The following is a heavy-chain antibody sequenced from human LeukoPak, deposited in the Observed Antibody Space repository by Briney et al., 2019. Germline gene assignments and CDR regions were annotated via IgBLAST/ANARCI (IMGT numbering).Heavy chain of an antibody. D-gene: IGHD2-2*01. J-gene: IGHJ6*02. CDR3: AYLPAAHPGDCYYGMDV. Sequence: PGGSLRLSCAASGFTFSSYSMNWVRQAPGKGLEWVSSISSSSYIYYADSVKGRFTISRDNAKNSLYLQMNSLRAEDTAAYYCAYLPAAHPGDCYYGMDVWGQGTTVTVSS. CDR1: GFTFSSYS. CDR2: ISSSSYI. V-gene: IGHV3-21*01.